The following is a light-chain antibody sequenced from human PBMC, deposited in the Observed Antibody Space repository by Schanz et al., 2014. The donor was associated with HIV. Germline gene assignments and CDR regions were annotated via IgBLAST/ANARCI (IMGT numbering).Light chain of an antibody. CDR2: DDT. CDR1: GSEFGTSLS. V-gene: IGLV2-14*02. CDR3: ATWDDNLNGQV. Sequence: QSALTQPASVSGPPGQSITFSCTGGGSEFGTSLSVSWYQQHPGKAPKLILYDDTQRPSEYSDRFSGSKSGNTASLTISGLQAEDEADYYCATWDDNLNGQVFGGGTKLTVL. J-gene: IGLJ3*02.